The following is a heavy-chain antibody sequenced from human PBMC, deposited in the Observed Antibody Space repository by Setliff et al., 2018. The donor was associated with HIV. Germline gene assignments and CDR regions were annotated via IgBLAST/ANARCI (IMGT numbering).Heavy chain of an antibody. J-gene: IGHJ5*02. D-gene: IGHD6-19*01. CDR3: ARLRREEQWLVRGWFDP. CDR1: GGSISSSSYY. V-gene: IGHV4-39*01. Sequence: SETLSLTCTVSGGSISSSSYYWGWIRQPPGKGLEWIGSIYYSGSTHYNPPLKSRVTISVDTSKNQFSLKLSSVTAADTAVYYCARLRREEQWLVRGWFDPWGQGTLVTVSS. CDR2: IYYSGST.